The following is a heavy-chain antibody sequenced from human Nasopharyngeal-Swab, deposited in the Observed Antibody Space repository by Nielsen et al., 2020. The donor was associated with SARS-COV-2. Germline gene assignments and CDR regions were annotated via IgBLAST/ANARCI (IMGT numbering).Heavy chain of an antibody. D-gene: IGHD3-3*01. V-gene: IGHV3-48*03. J-gene: IGHJ4*02. CDR1: GFTFSSYE. Sequence: LTGAASGFTFSSYEMNWVRQAPGKGLEWVSYISSSGSTIYYADSVKGRFTISRDNAKNSLYLQMNSLRAEDTAVYYCARHYDPFDYWGQGTLVTVSS. CDR3: ARHYDPFDY. CDR2: ISSSGSTI.